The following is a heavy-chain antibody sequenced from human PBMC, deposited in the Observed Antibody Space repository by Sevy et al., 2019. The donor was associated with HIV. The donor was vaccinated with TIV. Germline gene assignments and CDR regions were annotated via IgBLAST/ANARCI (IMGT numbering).Heavy chain of an antibody. J-gene: IGHJ4*02. CDR2: INHSGST. D-gene: IGHD4-17*01. Sequence: SETLSLTCAVYGGSFSGYYWSWIRQPPGKGLEWIGEINHSGSTNYNPSLKSRVTISVDTSKNQFSLKLSSVTAADTAVYYCAMGTTVTHYFDYWGQGTLVTVSS. CDR3: AMGTTVTHYFDY. V-gene: IGHV4-34*01. CDR1: GGSFSGYY.